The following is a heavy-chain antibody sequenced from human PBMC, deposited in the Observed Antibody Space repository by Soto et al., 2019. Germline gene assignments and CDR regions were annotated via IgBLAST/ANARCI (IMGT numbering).Heavy chain of an antibody. Sequence: EVQLVQSGGGRVQPGGSLKLSCEASGFTFSVSAIHWVRLASGKGLEWVGRIRTRKNRYVTTYAASVKGRFSLSRDDSKNSAYLQMNILKTEDTAVYYFASIEYGLDVWGQGTKVIVS. CDR1: GFTFSVSA. D-gene: IGHD6-6*01. J-gene: IGHJ6*02. V-gene: IGHV3-73*02. CDR2: IRTRKNRYVT. CDR3: ASIEYGLDV.